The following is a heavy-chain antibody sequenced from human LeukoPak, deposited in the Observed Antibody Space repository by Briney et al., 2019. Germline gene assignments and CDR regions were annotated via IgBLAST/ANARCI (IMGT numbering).Heavy chain of an antibody. CDR1: GYSISSGYY. D-gene: IGHD1-1*01. CDR3: ARDYLERTLGWYFDL. CDR2: IYHSGST. V-gene: IGHV4-38-2*02. Sequence: SETLSLTCTVSGYSISSGYYWGWIRQPPGKGLEWIGSIYHSGSTYYNPSLKSRVTISVDTSKNQFSLKLSSVTAADSAVFYCARDYLERTLGWYFDLWGRGTLVTVSS. J-gene: IGHJ2*01.